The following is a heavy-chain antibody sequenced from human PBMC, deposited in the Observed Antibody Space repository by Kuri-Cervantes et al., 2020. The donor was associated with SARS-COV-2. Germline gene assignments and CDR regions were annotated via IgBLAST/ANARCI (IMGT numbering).Heavy chain of an antibody. CDR1: GFTFSSYG. Sequence: GESLKISCAASGFTFSSYGMHWVRQAPGKGLEWVAVISYDGSNKYYADSVKGRFTISRDNSKNTLYLQMNSLRAEDTAVYYCARDEDGGGGDGYFDYWGQGTLVTVSS. CDR2: ISYDGSNK. D-gene: IGHD3-16*01. J-gene: IGHJ4*02. CDR3: ARDEDGGGGDGYFDY. V-gene: IGHV3-30*19.